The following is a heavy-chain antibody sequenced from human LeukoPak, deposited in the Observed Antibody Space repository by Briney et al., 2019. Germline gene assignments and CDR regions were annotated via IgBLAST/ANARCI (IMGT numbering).Heavy chain of an antibody. CDR3: ARVNSSSWYLGNWFDP. D-gene: IGHD6-13*01. Sequence: SQTLSLTCTVSGGSISSGDYYWSWIRQPPGKGLEWIGYINYSGGTYYNPALKSRLTMAVDTSKNQFSLKLSSVTAADPAVYYCARVNSSSWYLGNWFDPWGQGTLVTVSS. J-gene: IGHJ5*02. V-gene: IGHV4-30-4*01. CDR1: GGSISSGDYY. CDR2: INYSGGT.